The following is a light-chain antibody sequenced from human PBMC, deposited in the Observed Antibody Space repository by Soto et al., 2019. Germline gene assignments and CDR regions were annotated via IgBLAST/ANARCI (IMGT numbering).Light chain of an antibody. V-gene: IGKV3-20*01. J-gene: IGKJ2*01. CDR1: QSVSSSH. CDR2: GAS. Sequence: EIVLTQSPGTLSLSPGERATLSCRASQSVSSSHLAWYQQNPGQAPRLLIYGASSRPTRIPDRFSGSGSGTDFTLTISRLVPEDFAVYYCQQYDSSPHTFGQGTKLEIK. CDR3: QQYDSSPHT.